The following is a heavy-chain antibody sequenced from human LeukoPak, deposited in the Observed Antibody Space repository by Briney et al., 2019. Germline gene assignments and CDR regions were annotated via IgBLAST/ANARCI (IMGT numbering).Heavy chain of an antibody. CDR1: GFPLSSHA. V-gene: IGHV3-21*01. CDR3: ARSLLLWFGELRWGDY. CDR2: ISSSSSYI. Sequence: GGSLRLSCAASGFPLSSHAMSWVRQAPGKGLEWVSSISSSSSYIYYADSVKGRFTISRDNAKNSLYLQMNSLRAEDTAVYYCARSLLLWFGELRWGDYWGQGTLVTVSS. D-gene: IGHD3-10*01. J-gene: IGHJ4*02.